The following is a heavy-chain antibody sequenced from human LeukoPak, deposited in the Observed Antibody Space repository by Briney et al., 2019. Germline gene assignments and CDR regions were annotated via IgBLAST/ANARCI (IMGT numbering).Heavy chain of an antibody. Sequence: SETLSPTCAVYGGSFSGYYWSWIRQPPGKGLEWIGEINHSGSTNYNPSLKSRVTILVDTSKNQFSLKLSSVTAADTAVYYCARGFAGVYASRYYYYYYMDVWGKGTTVTVSS. J-gene: IGHJ6*03. V-gene: IGHV4-34*01. D-gene: IGHD5/OR15-5a*01. CDR2: INHSGST. CDR1: GGSFSGYY. CDR3: ARGFAGVYASRYYYYYYMDV.